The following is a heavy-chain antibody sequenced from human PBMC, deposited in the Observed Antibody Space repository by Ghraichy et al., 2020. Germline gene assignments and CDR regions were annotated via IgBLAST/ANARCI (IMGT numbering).Heavy chain of an antibody. J-gene: IGHJ5*02. D-gene: IGHD5-12*01. V-gene: IGHV4-39*01. CDR1: GGSISSSYY. Sequence: SQTLSLTCTVSGGSISSSYYWGWIRQPPGKGLEWIGSIFHIGITYYSPSLTSRVTISVDTSTHQFSLKLSSVTAADTAVYYCARQPVDIDPNGFDTWGQGTLLTVSS. CDR2: IFHIGIT. CDR3: ARQPVDIDPNGFDT.